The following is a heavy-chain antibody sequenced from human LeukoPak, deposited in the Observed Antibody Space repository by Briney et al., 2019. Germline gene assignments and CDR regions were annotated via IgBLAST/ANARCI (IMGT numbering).Heavy chain of an antibody. CDR1: GFTFSSYD. V-gene: IGHV3-13*01. J-gene: IGHJ6*02. Sequence: AGGSLRLSCAASGFTFSSYDMHWVRQATGKGLEWVSAIGTAGDTYYPGSVKGRFTISRENAKNSSYLQMNSLRAGDTAVYYCARETEKGMDVWGQGTTVTVSS. CDR3: ARETEKGMDV. CDR2: IGTAGDT.